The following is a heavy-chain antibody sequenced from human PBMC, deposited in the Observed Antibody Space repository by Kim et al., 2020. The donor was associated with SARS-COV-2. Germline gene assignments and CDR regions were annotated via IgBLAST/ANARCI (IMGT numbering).Heavy chain of an antibody. J-gene: IGHJ4*02. V-gene: IGHV2-5*02. D-gene: IGHD3-10*01. CDR2: IYWDDDK. Sequence: SGPTLVKPTQTLTLTCTFSGFSLSTSGVGVGWIRQPPGKALEWLALIYWDDDKRYSPSLKSGLTITKDTSKNQVVLTMTNMDPVDTATYYCAHSFKTPSYYYGSGSYSPFDYWGQGTLVTVSS. CDR1: GFSLSTSGVG. CDR3: AHSFKTPSYYYGSGSYSPFDY.